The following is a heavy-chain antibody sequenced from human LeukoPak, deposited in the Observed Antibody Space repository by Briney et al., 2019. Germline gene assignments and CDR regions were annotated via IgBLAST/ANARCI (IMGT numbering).Heavy chain of an antibody. V-gene: IGHV4-61*01. CDR3: ARVYYSSSYDYWYFDL. Sequence: SETLSLTCTVSGNSISSGYYWSWIRQPPGKGLEWIGYIYYSGSTNHNPSLKSRVTISVDTSKNQFSLKLSSVTAADTAVYYCARVYYSSSYDYWYFDLWGRGTLVTVSS. D-gene: IGHD6-13*01. CDR2: IYYSGST. CDR1: GNSISSGYY. J-gene: IGHJ2*01.